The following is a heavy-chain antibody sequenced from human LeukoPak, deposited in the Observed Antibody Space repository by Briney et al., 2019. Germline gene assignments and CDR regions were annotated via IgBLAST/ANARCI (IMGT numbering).Heavy chain of an antibody. J-gene: IGHJ3*01. CDR3: ARDWVGMSRNAFDV. CDR2: INWHGGST. D-gene: IGHD2-21*01. Sequence: PGGSLRLSCAASGFTFDDYSMSWGRQAQGSGLAWASNINWHGGSTGYADSVKGRFTISRDNAKKSLYLQMNSLRAEDTALYYCARDWVGMSRNAFDVWGQGTMVTVSS. V-gene: IGHV3-20*04. CDR1: GFTFDDYS.